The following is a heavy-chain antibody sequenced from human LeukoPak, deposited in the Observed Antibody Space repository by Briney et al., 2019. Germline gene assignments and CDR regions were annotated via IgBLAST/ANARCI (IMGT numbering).Heavy chain of an antibody. CDR3: ARKDDYVWGSYRYWWFDP. V-gene: IGHV4-38-2*02. Sequence: SETLSLTCTVSGYSISTDYYWGWIRPPPGKGLEWIGIIYHSGSTYYNPSLKSRVTISVDTSKNQFSLKLRSVTAADTAVYYCARKDDYVWGSYRYWWFDPWGQGTLVTVSS. D-gene: IGHD3-16*02. CDR1: GYSISTDYY. J-gene: IGHJ5*02. CDR2: IYHSGST.